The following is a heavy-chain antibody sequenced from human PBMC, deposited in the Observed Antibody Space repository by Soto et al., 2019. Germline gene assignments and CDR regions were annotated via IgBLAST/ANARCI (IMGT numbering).Heavy chain of an antibody. Sequence: PSETLSLTCTVSGGSISSGGYYWSWIRQHPGKGLEWIGYIYYSGSTYYNPSLKSRVTISVDTSKNQFSLKLSSVTAADTAVYYCARTPFVVAGPRFDPWGQGTLVTVSS. CDR2: IYYSGST. D-gene: IGHD2-15*01. CDR3: ARTPFVVAGPRFDP. J-gene: IGHJ5*02. CDR1: GGSISSGGYY. V-gene: IGHV4-31*03.